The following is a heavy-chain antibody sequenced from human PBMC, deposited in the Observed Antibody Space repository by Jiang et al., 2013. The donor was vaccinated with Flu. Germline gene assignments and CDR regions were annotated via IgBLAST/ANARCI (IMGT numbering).Heavy chain of an antibody. Sequence: GAEVKEPGSSVKVSCKASGGTFSSYAISWVRQAPGQGLEWMGGIIPIFGTANYAQKFQGRVTITADESTSTAYMELSSLRSEDTAVYYCARLSEMATIDSYYYYGMDVWGPRDHGHRLL. D-gene: IGHD5-24*01. J-gene: IGHJ6*01. CDR2: IIPIFGTA. CDR1: GGTFSSYA. V-gene: IGHV1-69*01. CDR3: ARLSEMATIDSYYYYGMDV.